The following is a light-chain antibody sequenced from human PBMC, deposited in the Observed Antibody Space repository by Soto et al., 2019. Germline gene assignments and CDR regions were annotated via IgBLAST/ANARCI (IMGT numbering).Light chain of an antibody. Sequence: QSVLAQPASVSGAPGESITISCTGTSNDVGGYKYVSWYQQRPGTDPKLIMFEVNNRPSGVSDRFSGYSSANTASLTIAGIQDQDEADYYCRSYSSNNILDYVFGNGTKVTVL. V-gene: IGLV2-14*03. CDR2: EVN. CDR1: SNDVGGYKY. J-gene: IGLJ1*01. CDR3: RSYSSNNILDYV.